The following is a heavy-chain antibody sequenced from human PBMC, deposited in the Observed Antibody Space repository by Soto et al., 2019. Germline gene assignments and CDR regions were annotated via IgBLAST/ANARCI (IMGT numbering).Heavy chain of an antibody. CDR3: ARRAETNGWNGFGADKYYFDF. CDR2: MNPNTGNS. CDR1: GYTFTSYD. V-gene: IGHV1-8*01. Sequence: GASVKVSCKASGYTFTSYDIYWVRQATGQGLEWMGWMNPNTGNSGCAQKFQGRVTVTSDTSINTVHMELSSLRSEDTAVHYCARRAETNGWNGFGADKYYFDFWGQGTLVTVSS. J-gene: IGHJ4*02. D-gene: IGHD1-1*01.